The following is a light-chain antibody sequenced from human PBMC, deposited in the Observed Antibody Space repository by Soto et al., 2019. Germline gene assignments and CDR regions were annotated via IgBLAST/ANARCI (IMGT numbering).Light chain of an antibody. Sequence: EIVLTQSPGTLSLSPGERATLSCRASQSINSNYLIWYQQKPGQAPRLPIYGASSTATGIPDRFSGSGSGTDFTLTISRLEPEDFAVYYCQQYGSSRYTFGQVTNLEIK. CDR3: QQYGSSRYT. V-gene: IGKV3-20*01. CDR1: QSINSNY. CDR2: GAS. J-gene: IGKJ2*01.